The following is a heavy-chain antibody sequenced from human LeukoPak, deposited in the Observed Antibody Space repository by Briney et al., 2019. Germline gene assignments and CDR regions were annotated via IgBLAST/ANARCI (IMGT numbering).Heavy chain of an antibody. D-gene: IGHD2-21*02. CDR3: ASPGGLCGGDCYPYYYYGMDV. J-gene: IGHJ6*02. Sequence: EASVKVSCKASGYTFTSYYMHWVRQAPGQGLEWMGIINPSGGSTSYAQKFQGRVTMTRDTSTSTVYMELSSLRSEDTAVYYCASPGGLCGGDCYPYYYYGMDVWGQGTTVTVSS. CDR2: INPSGGST. V-gene: IGHV1-46*01. CDR1: GYTFTSYY.